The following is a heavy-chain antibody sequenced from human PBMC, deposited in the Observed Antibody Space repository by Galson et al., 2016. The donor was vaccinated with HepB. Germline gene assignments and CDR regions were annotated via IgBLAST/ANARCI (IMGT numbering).Heavy chain of an antibody. CDR3: AKSYYHDLGTYYRDPH. Sequence: SLRLSCAAPGFNFSRYVMAWVRQSPGKGLEWVSGIIGSGATTFYADSLEGRFTISRDNSRNTLDLQINSLRAEDTAVDYCAKSYYHDLGTYYRDPHWGQGALVTVSS. J-gene: IGHJ1*01. D-gene: IGHD3-10*01. CDR1: GFNFSRYV. V-gene: IGHV3-23*01. CDR2: IIGSGATT.